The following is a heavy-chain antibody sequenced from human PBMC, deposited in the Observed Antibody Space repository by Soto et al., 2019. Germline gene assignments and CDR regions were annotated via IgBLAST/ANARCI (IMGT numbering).Heavy chain of an antibody. V-gene: IGHV3-23*01. D-gene: IGHD2-2*03. CDR1: GFTFSSYA. J-gene: IGHJ4*02. Sequence: GGSLRLSCAASGFTFSSYAMSWVRQAPGKGLEWVSAISGSGGSTYYADSVKGRFTISRDNSKNTLYLQMNSLRAEDTAVYYCAKVGIVVVPAAIGGFDYWGQGTLVTVS. CDR3: AKVGIVVVPAAIGGFDY. CDR2: ISGSGGST.